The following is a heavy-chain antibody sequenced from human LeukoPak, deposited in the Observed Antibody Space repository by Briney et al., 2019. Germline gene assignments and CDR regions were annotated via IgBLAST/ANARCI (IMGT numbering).Heavy chain of an antibody. V-gene: IGHV3-23*01. CDR1: GFTSSNYA. Sequence: PGGSLRLSCVASGFTSSNYARTSERQAPGKGLEWVSAISGSGDSTFYADSVKGRFTISRDNSKNTLYLQMNSLRAEDTAVYYCAKDRDNSGWYPRRPHYWGQGTLVTVSS. CDR2: ISGSGDST. CDR3: AKDRDNSGWYPRRPHY. D-gene: IGHD6-19*01. J-gene: IGHJ4*02.